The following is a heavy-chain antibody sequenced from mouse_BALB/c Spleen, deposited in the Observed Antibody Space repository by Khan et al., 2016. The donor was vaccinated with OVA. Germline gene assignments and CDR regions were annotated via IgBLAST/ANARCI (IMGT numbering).Heavy chain of an antibody. CDR2: IWGDGST. D-gene: IGHD1-1*01. CDR1: GFSLTSYG. J-gene: IGHJ4*01. Sequence: QVQLKESGPGLVAPSQSLSITCSISGFSLTSYGVNWVRQPPGKGLEWLGVIWGDGSTNYHSTLKSRLIITKDTSKRQVFLTLNSLQTDDTATYYCAKFTPDYYSMDYWGQGTSVTVSS. V-gene: IGHV2-3*01. CDR3: AKFTPDYYSMDY.